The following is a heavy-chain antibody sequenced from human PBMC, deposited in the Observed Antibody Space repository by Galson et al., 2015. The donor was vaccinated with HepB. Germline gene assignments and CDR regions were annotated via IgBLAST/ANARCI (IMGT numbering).Heavy chain of an antibody. V-gene: IGHV1-46*01. Sequence: SVKVSCKASGYTFTSYYMHWVRQAPGQGLEWMGIINPSGGSTSYAQKFQGRVTMTRDTSTSTVYMELSSLRSEDTAVYYCARGSLRATYYYDSSGYRGAFDIWGQGTMVTVSS. CDR2: INPSGGST. CDR1: GYTFTSYY. CDR3: ARGSLRATYYYDSSGYRGAFDI. J-gene: IGHJ3*02. D-gene: IGHD3-22*01.